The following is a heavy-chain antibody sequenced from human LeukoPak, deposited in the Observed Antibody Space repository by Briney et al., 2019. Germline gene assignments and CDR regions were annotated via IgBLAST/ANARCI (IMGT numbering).Heavy chain of an antibody. CDR2: IYYSGST. Sequence: SETLSLTCTVSGGSISSYYWNWIRQPPGKGLEWIGYIYYSGSTTYNPSLKSRVTISVDASKSQFSLNLNSVTAADTAVYYCARDYGGLLGSWYFDLWGRGTLVTVSS. D-gene: IGHD4/OR15-4a*01. CDR1: GGSISSYY. V-gene: IGHV4-59*01. CDR3: ARDYGGLLGSWYFDL. J-gene: IGHJ2*01.